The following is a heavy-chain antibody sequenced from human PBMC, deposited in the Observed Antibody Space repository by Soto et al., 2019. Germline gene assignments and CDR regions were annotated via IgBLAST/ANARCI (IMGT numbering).Heavy chain of an antibody. CDR3: ARVPDY. J-gene: IGHJ4*02. V-gene: IGHV4-30-2*01. CDR2: IYHSVST. Sequence: QLQLLESGSGLVRPSQTMSLTCAVSGASISSGGYSWGWIRQPPGKGLEWIGYIYHSVSTYYNPSLKSRVTISADRSKNQFSLRLSSVTAADTAVYYCARVPDYWGQGTLVTVSS. CDR1: GASISSGGYS.